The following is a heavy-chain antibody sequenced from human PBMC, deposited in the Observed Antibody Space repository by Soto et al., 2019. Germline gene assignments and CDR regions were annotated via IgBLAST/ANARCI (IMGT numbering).Heavy chain of an antibody. J-gene: IGHJ4*02. CDR2: IYYSGST. CDR1: GGSISSSSYY. V-gene: IGHV4-39*01. Sequence: SETLSLSCTVSGGSISSSSYYWGWIRQPPGKGLEWIGSIYYSGSTYYNPSLKSRVTISVDTSNNQFSLKLSSVTAADTAIYHCARREFGQYYFDFWGQGTLVTVSS. D-gene: IGHD3-10*01. CDR3: ARREFGQYYFDF.